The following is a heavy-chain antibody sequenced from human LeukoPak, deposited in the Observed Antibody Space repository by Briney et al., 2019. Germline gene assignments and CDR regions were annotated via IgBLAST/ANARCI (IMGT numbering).Heavy chain of an antibody. Sequence: VASVKVSCKASGYTFTNYDINWVRQATGQGLEWMGWMNPNSGNTRFAQKFQGRVTMTRDTSISTAYMELSRLRSDDTAVYYCARVYSQGFWSGYYSIGGEPLDGGYFDYWGQGTLVTVSS. J-gene: IGHJ4*02. D-gene: IGHD3-3*01. CDR3: ARVYSQGFWSGYYSIGGEPLDGGYFDY. CDR1: GYTFTNYD. V-gene: IGHV1-8*01. CDR2: MNPNSGNT.